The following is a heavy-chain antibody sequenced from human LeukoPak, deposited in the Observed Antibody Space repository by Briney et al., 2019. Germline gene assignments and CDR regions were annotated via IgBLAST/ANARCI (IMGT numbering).Heavy chain of an antibody. V-gene: IGHV3-11*05. D-gene: IGHD6-13*01. CDR2: ISSSSYT. CDR1: GFTFSDYY. Sequence: PGGSLRLSCAASGFTFSDYYMSWIRQAPGKGLEWVSYISSSSYTNYADSVKGRFTISRDNAKNSLYLQMNSLRAEDTAVYYCARDSAAAGTNYYYGMDVWGQGTTVTVSS. CDR3: ARDSAAAGTNYYYGMDV. J-gene: IGHJ6*02.